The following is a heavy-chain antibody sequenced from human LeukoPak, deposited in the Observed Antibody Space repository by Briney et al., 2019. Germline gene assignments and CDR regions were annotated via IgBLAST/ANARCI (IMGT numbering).Heavy chain of an antibody. CDR1: GFTFSSYW. V-gene: IGHV3-7*01. D-gene: IGHD3-10*01. CDR3: ARVLGNYYGSGSYFPLYYMDV. CDR2: IKQDGSEK. Sequence: GVSLRLSCAASGFTFSSYWMSWVRQAPGKGLEWVANIKQDGSEKYYVDSVKGRFTISRDNAKNSLYLQMNSLRAEDTAVYYCARVLGNYYGSGSYFPLYYMDVWGKGTTVTISS. J-gene: IGHJ6*03.